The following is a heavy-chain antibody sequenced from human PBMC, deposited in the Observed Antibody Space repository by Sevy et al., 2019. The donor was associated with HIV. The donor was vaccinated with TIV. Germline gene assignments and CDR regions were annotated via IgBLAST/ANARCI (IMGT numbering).Heavy chain of an antibody. V-gene: IGHV4-4*07. Sequence: SQTLSLTCTVSGGSISSYYWSWIRQSAGEGLEWIGRIDTSGSTNYNPSLKSRVTMSVDTSKNQFSLKLSSVTAADTAVYYCARGPYSSGLYYYYGMDVWGQGTTVTVSS. D-gene: IGHD6-19*01. J-gene: IGHJ6*02. CDR1: GGSISSYY. CDR3: ARGPYSSGLYYYYGMDV. CDR2: IDTSGST.